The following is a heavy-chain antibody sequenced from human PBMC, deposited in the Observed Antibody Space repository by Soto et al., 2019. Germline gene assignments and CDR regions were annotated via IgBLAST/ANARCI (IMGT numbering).Heavy chain of an antibody. Sequence: SDTLSLTCTVSGGSLSSYYWSWIRQPPGKGLEWIGYIYYSGSTNYNPSLKSRVTISVDTSKNQFPLKLSSVTAADTAVYYCARFWVPAAMLDYWGQGTLVTVSS. CDR1: GGSLSSYY. J-gene: IGHJ4*02. CDR2: IYYSGST. D-gene: IGHD2-2*01. V-gene: IGHV4-59*01. CDR3: ARFWVPAAMLDY.